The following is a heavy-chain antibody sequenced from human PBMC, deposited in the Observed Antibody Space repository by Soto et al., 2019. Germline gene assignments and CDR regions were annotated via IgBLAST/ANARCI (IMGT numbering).Heavy chain of an antibody. V-gene: IGHV4-30-4*01. J-gene: IGHJ4*02. CDR1: AGSIRSGDYY. CDR2: IDHSGSA. CDR3: AGEPGTFYFDH. Sequence: QVQLQESGPGLVKPSQTLSLTCTVSAGSIRSGDYYWTWIRQPPGKGLEWIGNIDHSGSAYYNPSLKSRATISIDTSNNQFSLKMTSVTAADTAVYYCAGEPGTFYFDHWGQGTLVTVSS.